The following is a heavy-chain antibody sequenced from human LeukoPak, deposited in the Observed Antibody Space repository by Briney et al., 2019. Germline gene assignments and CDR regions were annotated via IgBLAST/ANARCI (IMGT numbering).Heavy chain of an antibody. D-gene: IGHD3-10*01. CDR1: GGSISSSSYY. V-gene: IGHV4-39*07. CDR3: ARDSDRYTRRITMVRGVREWFDP. Sequence: SETLSLTCTVSGGSISSSSYYWGWIRQPPGKGLEWIGSIYYSGSTNYNPSLKRRVTMSVDTSKNQFSLKLSSVTAADTAVYYCARDSDRYTRRITMVRGVREWFDPWGQGTLVTVSS. J-gene: IGHJ5*02. CDR2: IYYSGST.